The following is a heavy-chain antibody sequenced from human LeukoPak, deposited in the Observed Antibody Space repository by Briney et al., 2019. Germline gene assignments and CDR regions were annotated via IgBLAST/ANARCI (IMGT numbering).Heavy chain of an antibody. J-gene: IGHJ6*02. Sequence: GGSLRLSCAASGFTFSTSWMHWVRQVPGKGLVWVSRINSDGRSTDYADSVKGRFTISRDNAKNSLYLQMNSLRAEDTAVYYCARDPQLKVVYYYYGMDVWGQGTTVAVSS. D-gene: IGHD1-1*01. V-gene: IGHV3-74*01. CDR3: ARDPQLKVVYYYYGMDV. CDR1: GFTFSTSW. CDR2: INSDGRST.